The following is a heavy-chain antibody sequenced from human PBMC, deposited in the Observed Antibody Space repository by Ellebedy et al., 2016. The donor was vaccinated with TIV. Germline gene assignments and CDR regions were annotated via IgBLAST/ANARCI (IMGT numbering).Heavy chain of an antibody. V-gene: IGHV1-69*04. CDR3: ARDYGESGNFDY. CDR1: GYTFTSYY. CDR2: IIPILGIA. D-gene: IGHD4-17*01. J-gene: IGHJ4*02. Sequence: AASVKVSCKASGYTFTSYYMHWVRQAPGQGLEWMGRIIPILGIANYAQKFQGSVTITADKSTSTAYMELSSLRSEDTAVYYCARDYGESGNFDYWGQGTLVTVSS.